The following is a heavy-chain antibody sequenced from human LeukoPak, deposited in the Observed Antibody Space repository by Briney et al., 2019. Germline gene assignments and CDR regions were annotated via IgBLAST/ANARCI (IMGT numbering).Heavy chain of an antibody. J-gene: IGHJ4*02. CDR2: ISASGGSI. CDR3: AKGVSTSSGYSRFDY. D-gene: IGHD3-3*01. Sequence: GGSLRLSCAASGFTFSSNSMSWVRQAPGEGLEWVSAISASGGSIYYADSVKGRFTISRDNSKNTLYLQMNSLRAEDTAIYYCAKGVSTSSGYSRFDYWGQGTLVTVSS. V-gene: IGHV3-23*01. CDR1: GFTFSSNS.